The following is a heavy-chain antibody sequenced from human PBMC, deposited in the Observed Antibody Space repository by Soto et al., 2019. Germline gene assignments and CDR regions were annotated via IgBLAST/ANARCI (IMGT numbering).Heavy chain of an antibody. V-gene: IGHV3-30-3*02. CDR2: ISSDGYNT. D-gene: IGHD4-17*01. Sequence: PGGSLRLSCIVSGFTFKNFAMHWVRQAPGKGLEWVAVISSDGYNTYYADSVKGRFTISRDTSKNTLFLQMNSLRAEDTAVYYCAKDRYGDYGGIDYWGQGTMVTVSS. CDR3: AKDRYGDYGGIDY. J-gene: IGHJ4*02. CDR1: GFTFKNFA.